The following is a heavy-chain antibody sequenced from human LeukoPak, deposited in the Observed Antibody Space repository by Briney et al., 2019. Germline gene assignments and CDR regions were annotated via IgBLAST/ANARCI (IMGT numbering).Heavy chain of an antibody. CDR3: ARETYYYDSSGCRNWFDP. CDR1: GGSISSYY. CDR2: IYYSGST. V-gene: IGHV4-59*01. Sequence: SETLSLTCTVSGGSISSYYWSWIRQPPGKGLEWIGYIYYSGSTNYNPSLKSRVTISVDTSKNQFSLKLSSVTAADTAVYYCARETYYYDSSGCRNWFDPWGQGTLVTVSS. D-gene: IGHD3-22*01. J-gene: IGHJ5*02.